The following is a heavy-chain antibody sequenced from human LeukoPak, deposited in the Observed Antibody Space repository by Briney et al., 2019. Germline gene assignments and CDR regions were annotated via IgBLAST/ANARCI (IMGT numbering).Heavy chain of an antibody. V-gene: IGHV4-34*01. CDR2: INHSGST. Sequence: SETLSLTCAVYGESFSDYYWSWIRQPPGNGREWMGEINHSGSTNYSPSLKSRVTISVNTSKNQFSLKLTFVTAADTAGYYCARRHRLGYCSSTSCPSRKYFDYWGQGTLVTVSS. J-gene: IGHJ4*02. CDR3: ARRHRLGYCSSTSCPSRKYFDY. D-gene: IGHD2-2*01. CDR1: GESFSDYY.